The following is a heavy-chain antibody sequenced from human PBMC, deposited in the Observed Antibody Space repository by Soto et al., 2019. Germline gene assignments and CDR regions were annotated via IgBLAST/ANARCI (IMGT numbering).Heavy chain of an antibody. D-gene: IGHD3-10*01. CDR1: GFTFSSYA. CDR2: ISGGGGVST. CDR3: AKDAISMVRGVNNWFDP. J-gene: IGHJ5*02. V-gene: IGHV3-23*01. Sequence: EVQLLESGGGLVQPGGSLTLSCAASGFTFSSYAMTWVRQAPGKGLEWVSGISGGGGVSTYYADSVKGRFTISRDNTMNTLYLQMNRLRAEDTAVYYGAKDAISMVRGVNNWFDPWGQGTLVTVSS.